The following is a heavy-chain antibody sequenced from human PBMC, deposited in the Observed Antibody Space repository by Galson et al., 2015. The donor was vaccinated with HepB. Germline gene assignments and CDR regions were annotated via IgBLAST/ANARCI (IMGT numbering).Heavy chain of an antibody. J-gene: IGHJ4*02. D-gene: IGHD3-22*01. CDR2: ISYDGTNK. CDR1: AFTFSNYP. Sequence: SLRLSCAASAFTFSNYPMHWVRQAPGKGLQWVALISYDGTNKYYADSAKGRFTISRDNSKNTLYLQMNSLRAEDTAVYYCAKYYYDSSGYSLFDYWGQGTLVTVSS. CDR3: AKYYYDSSGYSLFDY. V-gene: IGHV3-30-3*01.